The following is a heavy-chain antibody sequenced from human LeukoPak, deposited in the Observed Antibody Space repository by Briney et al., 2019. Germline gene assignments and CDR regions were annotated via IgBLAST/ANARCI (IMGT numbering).Heavy chain of an antibody. CDR2: INRRGHT. D-gene: IGHD2-21*02. J-gene: IGHJ4*02. CDR3: AKEVDCPSDCLFFHS. CDR1: GFTFDRFT. Sequence: GGALRLSCAASGFTFDRFTIHWVRQTPGKGLEWVSLINRRGHTFYADSVKGRFTISRDNSRNSVFLQMNSLRPEDTALYHCAKEVDCPSDCLFFHSWGQGTLVTVSS. V-gene: IGHV3-43*01.